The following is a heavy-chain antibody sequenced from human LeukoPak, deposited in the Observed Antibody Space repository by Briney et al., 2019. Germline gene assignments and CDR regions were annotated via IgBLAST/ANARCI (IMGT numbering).Heavy chain of an antibody. D-gene: IGHD3-3*01. Sequence: PGGSLRLSCAASGFTFSSYSMNWVRQAPGKGLEWVSSISSSSSYIYYADSVKGRFTISRDNAKNSLYLQMNSLRAEDTAVYYYARGGYDFFGQDFDYWGQGTLVTVSS. CDR3: ARGGYDFFGQDFDY. V-gene: IGHV3-21*01. CDR2: ISSSSSYI. J-gene: IGHJ4*02. CDR1: GFTFSSYS.